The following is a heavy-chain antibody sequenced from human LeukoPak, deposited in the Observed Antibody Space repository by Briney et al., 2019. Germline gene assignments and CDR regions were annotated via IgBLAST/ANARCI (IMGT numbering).Heavy chain of an antibody. Sequence: SETLSLTCTVSGGSISSSSYYWGWIRQPPGKGLEWIGSIYYSGSTCYNPSLKSRVTISVDTSKNQFSLKLSSVTAADTAVYYCASLSRSGSYPDYWGQGTLVTVSS. CDR1: GGSISSSSYY. CDR3: ASLSRSGSYPDY. D-gene: IGHD1-26*01. V-gene: IGHV4-39*07. CDR2: IYYSGST. J-gene: IGHJ4*02.